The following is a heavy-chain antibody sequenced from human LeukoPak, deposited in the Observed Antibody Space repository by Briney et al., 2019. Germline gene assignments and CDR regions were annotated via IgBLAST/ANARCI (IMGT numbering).Heavy chain of an antibody. Sequence: GGSLRLSCAASGFTSDDYGMSWVRQAPGKGLEWVSGINWNGGTTGYADSVMGRFTISRDNAKNSLYLQMNSLRAEDTALYYCARDYSNTQYYDILTGWASWGQGTLVTVSS. CDR1: GFTSDDYG. D-gene: IGHD3-9*01. CDR3: ARDYSNTQYYDILTGWAS. V-gene: IGHV3-20*04. J-gene: IGHJ5*02. CDR2: INWNGGTT.